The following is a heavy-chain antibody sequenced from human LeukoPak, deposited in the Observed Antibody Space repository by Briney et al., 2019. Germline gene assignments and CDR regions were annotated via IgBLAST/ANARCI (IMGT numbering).Heavy chain of an antibody. D-gene: IGHD5-18*01. CDR1: GGTFSSYA. CDR2: IIPIFGTA. V-gene: IGHV1-69*05. Sequence: AASVKVSCKASGGTFSSYAISRVRQAPGQGLEWMGGIIPIFGTANYAQKFQGRVTITTDESTSTAYMELSSLRSEDTAVYYCASGGYSYGIYFDYWGQGTLVTVSS. J-gene: IGHJ4*02. CDR3: ASGGYSYGIYFDY.